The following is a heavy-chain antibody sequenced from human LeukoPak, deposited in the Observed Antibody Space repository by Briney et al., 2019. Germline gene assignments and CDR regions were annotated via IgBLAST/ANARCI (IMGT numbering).Heavy chain of an antibody. J-gene: IGHJ4*02. Sequence: GESLRLSCAASGFTFSSYGMHWVRQAPGKGLEWVAFIRYGLTFKYYADSVNGRFTISRDNSKNTLYLQMNSLRAEYTTVYYCAKEAPGGYYDSSGCPDYWGQGTLVTVSS. CDR3: AKEAPGGYYDSSGCPDY. V-gene: IGHV3-30*02. D-gene: IGHD3-22*01. CDR2: IRYGLTFK. CDR1: GFTFSSYG.